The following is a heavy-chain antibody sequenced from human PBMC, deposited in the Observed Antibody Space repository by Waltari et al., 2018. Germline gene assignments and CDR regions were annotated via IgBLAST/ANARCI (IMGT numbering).Heavy chain of an antibody. CDR3: AKALYSSGWYEGVDY. CDR2: IRYDGSNK. Sequence: QVQLVESGGGVVQPGGSLRLSCAASGFTFSTYGMHWVRQAPGKGLEWVAFIRYDGSNKYYGDSVKGRFTISRDNSKNTLYLQMISLRAEDTAVYYCAKALYSSGWYEGVDYWGQGTLVTVSS. J-gene: IGHJ4*02. D-gene: IGHD6-19*01. CDR1: GFTFSTYG. V-gene: IGHV3-30*02.